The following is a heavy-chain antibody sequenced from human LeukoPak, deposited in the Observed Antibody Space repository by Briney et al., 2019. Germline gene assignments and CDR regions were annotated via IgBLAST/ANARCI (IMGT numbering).Heavy chain of an antibody. J-gene: IGHJ6*04. Sequence: SVKVSCKASGGTFSSYAISWVRQAPGQGIEWMGGIIPIFGTANYAQKFQGRVTITADKSTSTAYMELSSLRSEDTAVYYCASVGDYGDYDYYYYGMDVCGKGTPVTVSS. V-gene: IGHV1-69*06. CDR2: IIPIFGTA. CDR3: ASVGDYGDYDYYYYGMDV. D-gene: IGHD4-17*01. CDR1: GGTFSSYA.